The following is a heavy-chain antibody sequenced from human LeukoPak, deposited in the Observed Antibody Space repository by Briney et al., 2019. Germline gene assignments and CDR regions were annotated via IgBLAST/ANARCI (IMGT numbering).Heavy chain of an antibody. D-gene: IGHD3-9*01. J-gene: IGHJ3*02. CDR2: IYYSGST. V-gene: IGHV4-59*12. CDR3: ARDTHRYYDILTGYYIEDDAFDI. Sequence: SETLSLTCTVSGGSISSYYWSWIRQPPGKGLEWIGYIYYSGSTNYNPSLKSRVTISVDASRNQFSLKLSSVTAADTAVYYCARDTHRYYDILTGYYIEDDAFDIWGQGTMVTVSS. CDR1: GGSISSYY.